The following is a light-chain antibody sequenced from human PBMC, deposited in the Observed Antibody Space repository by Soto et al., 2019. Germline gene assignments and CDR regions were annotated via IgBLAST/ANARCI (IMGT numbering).Light chain of an antibody. Sequence: QSVLTQPASVSGSPGQSITISCTGTSSDVGGYNYVSWYQQHPGKAPKLMIYEVSNRPSGVSNRFSGSKSGNTASLTISGLQAEEEADYYCSSYTSSSTGVFGTGTKLTVL. CDR2: EVS. CDR3: SSYTSSSTGV. J-gene: IGLJ1*01. CDR1: SSDVGGYNY. V-gene: IGLV2-14*01.